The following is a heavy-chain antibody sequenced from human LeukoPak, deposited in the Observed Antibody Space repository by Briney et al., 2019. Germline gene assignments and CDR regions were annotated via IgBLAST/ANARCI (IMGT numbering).Heavy chain of an antibody. CDR2: INHSGST. CDR1: GGSFSGYY. V-gene: IGHV4-34*01. Sequence: SSETLSLTCAVYGGSFSGYYWSWIRQPPGKGLEWIGEINHSGSTNYNPSLKSRVTISVDTSKNQFSLKLSSVTAADTAVYYCARGFHGYDFWSGYFGLHAFDIWGQGTMVTVSS. J-gene: IGHJ3*02. CDR3: ARGFHGYDFWSGYFGLHAFDI. D-gene: IGHD3-3*01.